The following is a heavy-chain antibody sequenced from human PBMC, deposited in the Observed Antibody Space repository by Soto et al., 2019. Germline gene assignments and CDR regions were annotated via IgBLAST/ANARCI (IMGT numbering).Heavy chain of an antibody. Sequence: PGESMMISCNGSRYSFTRYCISCVRQRPGKGLELMERLYPRDSYTSDSPSVQGHVTISADKSISTAYLQSSSLKGSDTAMYYCATHRYCSSTSCDNSYYYGMDVWGQGTRVSVSS. D-gene: IGHD2-2*02. CDR3: ATHRYCSSTSCDNSYYYGMDV. CDR1: RYSFTRYC. CDR2: LYPRDSYT. J-gene: IGHJ6*02. V-gene: IGHV5-10-1*01.